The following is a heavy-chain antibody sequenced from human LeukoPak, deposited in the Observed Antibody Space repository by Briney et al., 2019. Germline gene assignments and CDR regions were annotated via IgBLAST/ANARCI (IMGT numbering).Heavy chain of an antibody. Sequence: SETLSLPCTVSGVSISSYYWSWIPRPPGKGLVCIGYICYSGCTNYNPVLKSRVTISVGTSKNQFSLKLSSVTAADTALYYCARGVEYSSSSGLGYWGQRTLVTVSS. CDR2: ICYSGCT. J-gene: IGHJ4*02. CDR1: GVSISSYY. V-gene: IGHV4-59*01. CDR3: ARGVEYSSSSGLGY. D-gene: IGHD6-6*01.